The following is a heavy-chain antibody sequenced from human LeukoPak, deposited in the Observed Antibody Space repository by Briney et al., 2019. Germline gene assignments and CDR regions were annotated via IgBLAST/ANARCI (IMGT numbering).Heavy chain of an antibody. V-gene: IGHV4-59*01. CDR1: GGSISSYD. J-gene: IGHJ3*02. CDR2: IYYSGFT. D-gene: IGHD1-1*01. CDR3: ARRMTLRTDSALDI. Sequence: PSETLSLTCSVSGGSISSYDWSWIRQPPGKGLEWIGNIYYSGFTNYKPSLKSRVIMSVDTSKNQFSLKLRSVSAADTAVYYCARRMTLRTDSALDIWGQGTMLTVSS.